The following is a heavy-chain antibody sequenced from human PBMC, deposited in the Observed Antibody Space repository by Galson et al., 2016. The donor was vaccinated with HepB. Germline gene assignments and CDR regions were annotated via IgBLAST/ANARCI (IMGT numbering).Heavy chain of an antibody. CDR3: ARGYCSSTSPCGRDV. Sequence: SLRLSCAVSGFTFSSFSMNWVRQAPGKGLEWVSYISSSSDTIYYADSVKGRFTISRDNAKNSLYLHMNSLRDGDTAVYYCARGYCSSTSPCGRDVWGQGTTVTVSS. V-gene: IGHV3-48*02. CDR2: ISSSSDTI. CDR1: GFTFSSFS. J-gene: IGHJ6*02. D-gene: IGHD2-2*01.